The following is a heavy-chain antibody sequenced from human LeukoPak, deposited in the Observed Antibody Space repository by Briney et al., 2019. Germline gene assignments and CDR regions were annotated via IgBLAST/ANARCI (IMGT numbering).Heavy chain of an antibody. CDR2: MKQDGSEK. CDR3: ARDKGYYDSSKGYYYYYMDV. CDR1: GFTFSSYW. V-gene: IGHV3-7*01. D-gene: IGHD3-22*01. Sequence: GGSLRLSCAASGFTFSSYWMSWVRQAPGKGLEWVANMKQDGSEKYYVDSVKGRFTISRDNAKNSLYLQMNSLRAEDTAVYYCARDKGYYDSSKGYYYYYMDVWGKGTTVTVSS. J-gene: IGHJ6*03.